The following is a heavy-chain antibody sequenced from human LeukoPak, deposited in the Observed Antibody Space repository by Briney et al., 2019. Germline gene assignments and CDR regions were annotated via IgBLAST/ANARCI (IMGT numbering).Heavy chain of an antibody. CDR3: ARDRPSSSSAVRAFDI. Sequence: ASVKVSCKASGYTFTSYYMHWVRQAPGQGLEWMGIINPSGGSTIYAQKFQGRVTMTRDTSTSTVYMELSSLRSEDTAVYYCARDRPSSSSAVRAFDIWGQGTMVTVSS. J-gene: IGHJ3*02. V-gene: IGHV1-46*01. D-gene: IGHD6-6*01. CDR1: GYTFTSYY. CDR2: INPSGGST.